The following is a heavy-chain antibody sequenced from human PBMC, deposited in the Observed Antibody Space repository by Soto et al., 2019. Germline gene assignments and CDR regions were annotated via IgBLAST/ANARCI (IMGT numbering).Heavy chain of an antibody. CDR2: ISWNSGSI. CDR1: GFTFDDYA. D-gene: IGHD5-12*01. Sequence: GGSLRLSCAASGFTFDDYAMHWVRQAPGKGLEWVSGISWNSGSIGYADSVKGRFTISRDNAKNSLYLQMNSLRAEDTALYYCAKDMRVGATVSGYMDVWGKGTTVTVSS. CDR3: AKDMRVGATVSGYMDV. V-gene: IGHV3-9*01. J-gene: IGHJ6*03.